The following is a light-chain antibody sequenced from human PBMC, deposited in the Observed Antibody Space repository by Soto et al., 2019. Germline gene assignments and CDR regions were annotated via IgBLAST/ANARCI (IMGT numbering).Light chain of an antibody. CDR1: QSIRTW. Sequence: DIQMTQSPSTLSASVGDRVTITFRASQSIRTWLAWYQQKPGKAPRLLMYQASSLKSGVPSRFSGSGSETEFTLTITSLQPDDTATYFCQQYSTYLWTFGQGTKVDIK. CDR3: QQYSTYLWT. J-gene: IGKJ1*01. V-gene: IGKV1-5*03. CDR2: QAS.